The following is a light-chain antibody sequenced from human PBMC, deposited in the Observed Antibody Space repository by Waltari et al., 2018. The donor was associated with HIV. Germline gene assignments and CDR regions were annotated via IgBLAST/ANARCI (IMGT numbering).Light chain of an antibody. Sequence: EIVLTQSPDFQSVTPKEKVTITCRASQSIGSSLQWYQQKPDQSPKLLINDASQSSSGVPSRFSGSGSGTDFTLTINTLEPEDAAAYYCQQSNGFPITFGQGTRLEIK. CDR2: DAS. J-gene: IGKJ5*01. V-gene: IGKV6D-21*02. CDR1: QSIGSS. CDR3: QQSNGFPIT.